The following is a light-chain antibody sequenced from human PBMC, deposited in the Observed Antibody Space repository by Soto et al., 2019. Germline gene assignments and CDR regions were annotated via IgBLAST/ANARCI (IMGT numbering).Light chain of an antibody. CDR2: DAS. CDR1: QSVSNNY. Sequence: EIVLTQSPGTLSLSPGERATLSCRASQSVSNNYLAWYQQKPGQAPRLLIYDASSRATAIPDRFSGSGSGTDFTLTISRLEPDDFAVYYCQQYGNSPPETFGQGTKVEV. CDR3: QQYGNSPPET. V-gene: IGKV3-20*01. J-gene: IGKJ1*01.